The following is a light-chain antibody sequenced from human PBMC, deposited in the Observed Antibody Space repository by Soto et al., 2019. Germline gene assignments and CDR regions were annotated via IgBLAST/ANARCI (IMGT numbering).Light chain of an antibody. CDR2: GNS. J-gene: IGLJ2*01. CDR3: QSYDSSLSGSVV. V-gene: IGLV1-40*01. Sequence: QSVLTQPPSVSGAPGQGVTIPCIGTSSNIGAGYDVHWYQQLPGTAPKLLIYGNSNRPSGVPDRFSGSKSGTSASLAITGLQAEDEADYYCQSYDSSLSGSVVFGGGTKLTVL. CDR1: SSNIGAGYD.